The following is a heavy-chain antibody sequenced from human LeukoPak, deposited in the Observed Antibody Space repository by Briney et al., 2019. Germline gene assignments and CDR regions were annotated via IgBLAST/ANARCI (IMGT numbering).Heavy chain of an antibody. V-gene: IGHV3-48*03. J-gene: IGHJ5*02. CDR1: GFTFSSYE. D-gene: IGHD6-19*01. CDR3: ARELEGSGFDP. Sequence: GGSLRLSCAASGFTFSSYEMNWARQAPGKGLEWLSYISSSGNSIDYADSVKGRFTISRDNAKNSLYLQMNSLRADDTAVYYCARELEGSGFDPWGQGTLVTVS. CDR2: ISSSGNSI.